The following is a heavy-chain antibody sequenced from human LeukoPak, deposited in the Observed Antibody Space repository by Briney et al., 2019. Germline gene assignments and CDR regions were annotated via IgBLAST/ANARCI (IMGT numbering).Heavy chain of an antibody. CDR2: INPNSGGT. CDR1: GYTFTGYY. CDR3: ARGRVVVIAMSAFDI. V-gene: IGHV1-2*02. Sequence: ASVKVSCKASGYTFTGYYMHWVRQAPGQGLEWMGWINPNSGGTNYAQKFQGRVTMTRDTSISTAYMELSRLRSDDTAVYYCARGRVVVIAMSAFDIWGQGTMVTVSS. J-gene: IGHJ3*02. D-gene: IGHD2-21*01.